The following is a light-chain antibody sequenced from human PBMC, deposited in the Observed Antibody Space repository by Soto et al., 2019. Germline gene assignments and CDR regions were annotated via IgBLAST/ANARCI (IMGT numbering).Light chain of an antibody. J-gene: IGLJ3*02. V-gene: IGLV1-44*01. CDR3: TAWDDSLNGPV. CDR1: SSNIGTTT. Sequence: QSVLTQPPSASGTPGQRVPISCSGSSSNIGTTTVNWYQQFPGTAPKLLIYSSNQRPSGVPDRFSGSKSGTSASLAISGLQSEDEADDYCTAWDDSLNGPVFGGGTKLTVL. CDR2: SSN.